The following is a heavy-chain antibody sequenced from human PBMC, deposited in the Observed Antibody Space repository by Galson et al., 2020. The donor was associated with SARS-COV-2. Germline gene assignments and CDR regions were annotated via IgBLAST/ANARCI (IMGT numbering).Heavy chain of an antibody. CDR2: IHYSGST. D-gene: IGHD6-13*01. CDR1: GVPISSGGYS. CDR3: ARESRRLAVAGHFDY. V-gene: IGHV4-30-4*07. J-gene: IGHJ4*02. Sequence: SETLSLTCAVSGVPISSGGYSWSWIRQPPGKGLEWIGYIHYSGSTYYNPSLRGRVTISPDTSQNQFSLKLTSVTAADTAVYYCARESRRLAVAGHFDYWGQGNMVIVSS.